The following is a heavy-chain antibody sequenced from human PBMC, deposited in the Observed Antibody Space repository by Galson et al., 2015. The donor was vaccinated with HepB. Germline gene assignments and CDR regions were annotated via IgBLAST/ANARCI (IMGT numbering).Heavy chain of an antibody. CDR2: IYSGGST. Sequence: SLRLSCAASGFTVSSNYMSWVRQAPGKGLEWVSVIYSGGSTYYADSVKGRFTISRDNSKNTLYLQMNSLRAEDTAVYYCARDRAYYYGSGSSAHYYYYGMDVWGQGTTVTVSS. D-gene: IGHD3-10*01. CDR3: ARDRAYYYGSGSSAHYYYYGMDV. J-gene: IGHJ6*02. CDR1: GFTVSSNY. V-gene: IGHV3-66*01.